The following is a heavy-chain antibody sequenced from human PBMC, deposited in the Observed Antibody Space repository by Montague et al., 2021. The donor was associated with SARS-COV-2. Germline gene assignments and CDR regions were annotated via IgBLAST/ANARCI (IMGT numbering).Heavy chain of an antibody. CDR2: IYTSGST. V-gene: IGHV4-61*02. CDR3: ARDGYSSGWNGLHWFDP. D-gene: IGHD6-25*01. CDR1: IGSISSGSFY. J-gene: IGHJ5*02. Sequence: TLSLTCTFSIGSISSGSFYWSWIRQPAGKGLEWIGRIYTSGSTNYNPSLKSRVTISVGTSQNQFSLKLSSVTAADTAVYYWARDGYSSGWNGLHWFDPWGQGTLVTVSS.